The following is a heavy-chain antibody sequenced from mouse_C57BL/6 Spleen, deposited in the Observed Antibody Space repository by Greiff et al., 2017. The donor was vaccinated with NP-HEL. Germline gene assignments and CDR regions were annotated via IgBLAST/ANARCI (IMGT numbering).Heavy chain of an antibody. J-gene: IGHJ1*03. CDR3: TNHYYGSSPRYFDV. CDR1: GYTFTDYE. CDR2: IDPETGGT. D-gene: IGHD1-1*01. V-gene: IGHV1-15*01. Sequence: VQLQQSGAELVRPGASVTLSCKASGYTFTDYEMHWVKQTPVHGLEWIGAIDPETGGTAYNQKFKGKAILTADKSSSTAYMELRSLTSEDSAVYYCTNHYYGSSPRYFDVWGTGTTVTVSS.